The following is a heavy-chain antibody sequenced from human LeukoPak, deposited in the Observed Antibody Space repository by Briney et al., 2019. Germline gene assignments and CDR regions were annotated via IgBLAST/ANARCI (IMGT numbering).Heavy chain of an antibody. D-gene: IGHD5-24*01. CDR2: INPNTGGT. Sequence: ASVKVSCKTSGYTFTGYYIHWVRQAPGQGLEWMGWINPNTGGTNYAQKFQGRVTKITDTPISTAYMELSRLRFDDTAVYYCARVRDGYNLYYYYYMDVWGKGTTVTVSS. J-gene: IGHJ6*03. CDR1: GYTFTGYY. V-gene: IGHV1-2*02. CDR3: ARVRDGYNLYYYYYMDV.